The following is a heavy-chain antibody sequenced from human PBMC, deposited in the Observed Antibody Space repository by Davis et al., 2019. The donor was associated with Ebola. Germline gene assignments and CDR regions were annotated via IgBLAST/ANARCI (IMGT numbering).Heavy chain of an antibody. V-gene: IGHV4-59*01. D-gene: IGHD1-26*01. CDR3: AREERWELQRAFDI. CDR1: GGSISYYF. Sequence: MPSETLSLTCTVPGGSISYYFWSWIRQPPGKGLEWIGYIYFSGSTNYNPSLQSRVTISVDTSKNQFSLKLSSVTAADTAVYYCAREERWELQRAFDIWGHGTMVTVSS. J-gene: IGHJ3*02. CDR2: IYFSGST.